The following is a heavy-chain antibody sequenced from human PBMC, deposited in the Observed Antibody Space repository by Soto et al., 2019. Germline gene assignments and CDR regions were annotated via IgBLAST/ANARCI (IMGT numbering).Heavy chain of an antibody. CDR1: GGTFSPYT. CDR2: IIPFLGVT. D-gene: IGHD3-10*01. V-gene: IGHV1-69*08. J-gene: IGHJ4*02. Sequence: QVQLVQSGAEVKKPGSSVKVSCKASGGTFSPYTVNWVRQATGQGLEWRGRIIPFLGVTNYAQKFQARVTLTADTSTATAYMELSGMIFEDTAVYYCARDWESTVSTWSFGAFWGRGALVTVSS. CDR3: ARDWESTVSTWSFGAF.